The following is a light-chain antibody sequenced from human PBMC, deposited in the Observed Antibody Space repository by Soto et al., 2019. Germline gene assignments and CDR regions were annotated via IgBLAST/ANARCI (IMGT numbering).Light chain of an antibody. CDR3: SSYTYSSTWV. CDR1: SSDVGAYNY. Sequence: QSALTQPASVSGSPGQSITISCTGTSSDVGAYNYVSWCQQHPGKAPKLIIYEVSNRPSGVSNRFSGSKSGNTASLTISGLQAEDEADYYCSSYTYSSTWVFGGGTQLTVL. J-gene: IGLJ3*02. V-gene: IGLV2-14*01. CDR2: EVS.